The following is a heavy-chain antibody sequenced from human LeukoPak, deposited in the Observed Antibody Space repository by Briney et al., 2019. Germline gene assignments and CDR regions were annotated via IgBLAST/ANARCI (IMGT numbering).Heavy chain of an antibody. CDR1: GFTFSIYG. Sequence: GGSLRLSCAASGFTFSIYGMHWVRQAPGKGLEWEAFIRYDGSNKYYRDSVKGRFTISRDNSKNTLDLQMNSLRTEDTAVYYCAQDNGDYSACFQNWGQGTLVTVSS. D-gene: IGHD4-17*01. CDR2: IRYDGSNK. J-gene: IGHJ1*01. V-gene: IGHV3-30*02. CDR3: AQDNGDYSACFQN.